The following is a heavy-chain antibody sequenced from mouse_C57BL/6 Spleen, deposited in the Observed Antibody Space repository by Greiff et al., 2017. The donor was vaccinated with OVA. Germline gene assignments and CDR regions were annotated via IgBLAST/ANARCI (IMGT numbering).Heavy chain of an antibody. CDR1: GYTFTSYW. V-gene: IGHV1-69*01. Sequence: QVQLKQPGAELVMPGASVKLSCKASGYTFTSYWMHWVKQRPGQGLEWIGEIDPSDSYTNYNQKFKGKSTLTVDKSSSTAYMQLSSLTSEDSAVYYCARGTVYYGSSYERYFDVWGTGTTVTVSS. CDR2: IDPSDSYT. D-gene: IGHD1-1*01. J-gene: IGHJ1*03. CDR3: ARGTVYYGSSYERYFDV.